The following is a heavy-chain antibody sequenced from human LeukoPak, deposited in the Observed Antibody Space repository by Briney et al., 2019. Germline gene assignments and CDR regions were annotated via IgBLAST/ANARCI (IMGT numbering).Heavy chain of an antibody. CDR2: IYYSGST. V-gene: IGHV4-59*01. CDR1: GRLMRRYK. J-gene: IGHJ1*01. CDR3: ARSRRDGYGTFQH. D-gene: IGHD5-24*01. Sequence: TLFHPRTVAGRLMRRYKWRWFRQPSGKGLEWIGYIYYSGSTNYNPSLKSRVTISVDTSKNQFSLKLSSVTAADTAVYYCARSRRDGYGTFQHWGQGTLVTVSS.